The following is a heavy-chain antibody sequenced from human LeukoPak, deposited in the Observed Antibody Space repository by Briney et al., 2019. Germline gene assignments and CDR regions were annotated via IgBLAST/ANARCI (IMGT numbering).Heavy chain of an antibody. CDR2: INAGNGNT. CDR3: ARGGYRIAAALSCDY. Sequence: ASVTVSCKASGYTFTSYYMHWVRQAPGQRLEGMGWINAGNGNTKYSQKFQGRVTITRDTSASTAYMELSSLRSEDTAVYYCARGGYRIAAALSCDYWGQGTLVTVSS. D-gene: IGHD6-13*01. V-gene: IGHV1-3*01. CDR1: GYTFTSYY. J-gene: IGHJ4*02.